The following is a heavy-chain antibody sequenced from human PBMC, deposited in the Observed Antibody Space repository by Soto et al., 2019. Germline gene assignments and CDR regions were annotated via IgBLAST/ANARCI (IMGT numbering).Heavy chain of an antibody. V-gene: IGHV1-69*12. CDR2: IIPIFGTA. D-gene: IGHD3-3*01. J-gene: IGHJ5*02. Sequence: QVQLVQSGAEVKKPGSSVKVSCKASGGTFSNYLISWVRQAPGQGLEWMGGIIPIFGTANYAQKFQDRVTITADESTTTAYMELSSLRSEDTAVYYCAKAWMIFGVPRGFAPWGQGTLVTVSS. CDR1: GGTFSNYL. CDR3: AKAWMIFGVPRGFAP.